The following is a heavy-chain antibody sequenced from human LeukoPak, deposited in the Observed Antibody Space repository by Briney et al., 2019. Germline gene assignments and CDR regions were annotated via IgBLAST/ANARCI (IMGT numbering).Heavy chain of an antibody. CDR2: ISGSGGST. D-gene: IGHD3-10*01. CDR1: GFTFSSYA. CDR3: AKELAQTKWFGESPGDY. Sequence: PGGSLRLSCAASGFTFSSYAMSWVRQAPGKGLEWVSAISGSGGSTYYADSVKGRFTISRDNSKNTLYLQMNSLRAEDTAVYYCAKELAQTKWFGESPGDYWGQGTLVTVSS. J-gene: IGHJ4*02. V-gene: IGHV3-23*01.